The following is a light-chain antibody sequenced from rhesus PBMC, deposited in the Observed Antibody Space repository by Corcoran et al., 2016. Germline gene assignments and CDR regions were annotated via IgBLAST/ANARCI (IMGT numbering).Light chain of an antibody. CDR1: QGISSW. J-gene: IGKJ2*01. CDR2: KAS. Sequence: DIQMTQSPSSLSASVGDKVTITCRASQGISSWLAWYQQKPGKAPKLLIHKASSLQSGVPSRFSGNGSGTAFTLPISSLQPVDFSTYYCLQYSSSPYSFGQGTKVGIK. CDR3: LQYSSSPYS. V-gene: IGKV1-22*01.